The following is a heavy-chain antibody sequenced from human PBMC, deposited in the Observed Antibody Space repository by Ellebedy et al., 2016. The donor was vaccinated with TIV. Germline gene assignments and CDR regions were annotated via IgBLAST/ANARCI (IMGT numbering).Heavy chain of an antibody. CDR3: ARDLHSSGWGGYDT. J-gene: IGHJ3*02. CDR1: GCSITSSNS. CDR2: ISHSGTT. V-gene: IGHV4-4*02. Sequence: MPSETLSLTCAVSGCSITSSNSWSWLRQSPGKGLEWIGKISHSGTTNYNPSLKSRVTISVDKSKNQFSLTLTSVTAADTALYDSARDLHSSGWGGYDTWGQGTMVTVSA. D-gene: IGHD6-19*01.